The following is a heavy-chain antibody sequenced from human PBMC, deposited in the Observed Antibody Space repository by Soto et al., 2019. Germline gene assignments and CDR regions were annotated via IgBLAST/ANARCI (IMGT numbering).Heavy chain of an antibody. CDR3: ARRIMATETFDY. Sequence: SETLSLTCTVSGDSISTYYWSWIRHPPGKGLEWIGNIYYSGSTNYNPSLKSRVTISLDTSKNEFSLKLSSVTAADTAVYYCARRIMATETFDYWGQGTLVTVSS. J-gene: IGHJ4*02. CDR2: IYYSGST. V-gene: IGHV4-59*12. D-gene: IGHD5-12*01. CDR1: GDSISTYY.